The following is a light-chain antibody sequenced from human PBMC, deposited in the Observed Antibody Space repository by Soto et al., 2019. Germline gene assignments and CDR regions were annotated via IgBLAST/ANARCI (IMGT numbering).Light chain of an antibody. CDR2: EAS. CDR1: QGVNTW. J-gene: IGKJ4*01. CDR3: QQANSFPLT. Sequence: DIQMTQSPSSVSASVGDRVTITCRSSQGVNTWLAWYQKKPGKAPELLVYEASSLHSGVPSRFSGSGSGTDFTLPISSLQPEDFATYYCQQANSFPLTFGGGTKVEVQ. V-gene: IGKV1-12*01.